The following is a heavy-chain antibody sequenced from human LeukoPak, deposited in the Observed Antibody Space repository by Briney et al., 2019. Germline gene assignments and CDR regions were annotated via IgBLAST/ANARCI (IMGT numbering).Heavy chain of an antibody. D-gene: IGHD2-2*01. CDR1: GYTFTGYY. CDR3: ASRYCSSTSCRLNYYYYYMDV. CDR2: INPNSGGT. Sequence: ASVKVSCKASGYTFTGYYMHWVRQAPGQGLEWMGRINPNSGGTNYAQKFQGRVTMTRDTSISTAYMELSRLRSDDTAVYYCASRYCSSTSCRLNYYYYYMDVWGKGTTVTVSS. V-gene: IGHV1-2*06. J-gene: IGHJ6*03.